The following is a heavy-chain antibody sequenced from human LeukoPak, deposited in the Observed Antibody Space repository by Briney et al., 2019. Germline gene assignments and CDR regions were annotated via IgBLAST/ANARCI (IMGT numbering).Heavy chain of an antibody. J-gene: IGHJ5*02. CDR1: GGTFSSYA. Sequence: SVKVSCKASGGTFSSYAISWVRQAPGQGLEWMGGIIPIFGTANYAQKFQGRVTITADESTCTAYMELSSLRSEDTAVHYCARDLLRGGDCWFDPWGQGTLVTVSS. V-gene: IGHV1-69*01. CDR2: IIPIFGTA. D-gene: IGHD2-21*01. CDR3: ARDLLRGGDCWFDP.